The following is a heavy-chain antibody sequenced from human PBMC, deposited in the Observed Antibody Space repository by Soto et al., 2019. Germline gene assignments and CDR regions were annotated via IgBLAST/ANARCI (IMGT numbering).Heavy chain of an antibody. CDR2: MNPNSGNT. V-gene: IGHV1-8*01. CDR3: EKGTDYGDAPFAY. J-gene: IGHJ4*02. D-gene: IGHD4-17*01. CDR1: GYTFTSYD. Sequence: ASVKVSCKASGYTFTSYDINWVRQATGQGLEWMGWMNPNSGNTGYAQKFQGRVTMTRNTSISTAYMELSSLRSEDTALYYCEKGTDYGDAPFAYWGKGTLVTVSS.